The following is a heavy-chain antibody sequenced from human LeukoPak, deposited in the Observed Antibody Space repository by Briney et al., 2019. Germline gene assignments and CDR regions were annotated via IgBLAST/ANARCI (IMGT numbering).Heavy chain of an antibody. Sequence: GGSLRLSCAASGFTFSSYGMSWVRQAPGKGLEWVSYIRSSSSTIYYADSVKGRFTISTDNANNSLYLQMNSLRAEDTAVYYCARSLRNAFDIWGQGTMVTVSS. V-gene: IGHV3-48*01. CDR1: GFTFSSYG. CDR2: IRSSSSTI. CDR3: ARSLRNAFDI. D-gene: IGHD3-3*01. J-gene: IGHJ3*02.